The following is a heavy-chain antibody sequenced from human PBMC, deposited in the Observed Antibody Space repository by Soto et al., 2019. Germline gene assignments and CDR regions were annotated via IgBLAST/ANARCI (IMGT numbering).Heavy chain of an antibody. Sequence: SETLSLTCAVYGGSFSGYYWSWIRQPPGKGLEWIGEINHSGSTNYNPSLKSRVTISVDTSKNQFYLKLSSVTAADTAVYYCARGHHRITIFGVVIAQTFYGMGVWGQGTTVT. CDR2: INHSGST. J-gene: IGHJ6*02. CDR3: ARGHHRITIFGVVIAQTFYGMGV. CDR1: GGSFSGYY. V-gene: IGHV4-34*01. D-gene: IGHD3-3*01.